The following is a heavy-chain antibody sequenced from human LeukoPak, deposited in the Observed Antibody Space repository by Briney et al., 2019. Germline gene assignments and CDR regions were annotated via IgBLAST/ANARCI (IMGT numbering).Heavy chain of an antibody. Sequence: SETLSLTCAVYGGSFSGYYWSWIRQPPGKGLEWIGEINHSGSTNYNPSLKSRVTISVDTSKDQFSLKLSSVTAADTAVYYCARGGIAAASDYWGQGTLVTVSS. D-gene: IGHD6-13*01. CDR2: INHSGST. V-gene: IGHV4-34*01. J-gene: IGHJ4*02. CDR1: GGSFSGYY. CDR3: ARGGIAAASDY.